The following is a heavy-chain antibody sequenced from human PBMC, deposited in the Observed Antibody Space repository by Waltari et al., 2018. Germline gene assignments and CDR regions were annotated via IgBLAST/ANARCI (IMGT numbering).Heavy chain of an antibody. J-gene: IGHJ4*02. Sequence: QVQLQESGPGLVKPSETLSLTCTVSGGSIGNYYWNWSRQPPGKGLEWIGYVFYTGRTNYHPSLKSRVTISVDTSKNQFSLKLSSVTAADTAVYYCARVAVADTFDYWGQGTLVTVSS. CDR3: ARVAVADTFDY. CDR1: GGSIGNYY. D-gene: IGHD6-19*01. V-gene: IGHV4-59*01. CDR2: VFYTGRT.